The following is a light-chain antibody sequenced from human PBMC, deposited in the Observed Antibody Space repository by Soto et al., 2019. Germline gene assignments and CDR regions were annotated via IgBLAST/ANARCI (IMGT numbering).Light chain of an antibody. J-gene: IGKJ4*01. CDR3: QQRSNWQLT. CDR2: DAS. CDR1: QSVSSY. V-gene: IGKV3-11*01. Sequence: EIVLTQSPATLSLSPGERATLSCRASQSVSSYLAWYQHNPGQAPRLLLYDASNRATGIPARFSGSGSGTDFTLTISSLEPEDFAVYYCQQRSNWQLTFGGGTKVEIK.